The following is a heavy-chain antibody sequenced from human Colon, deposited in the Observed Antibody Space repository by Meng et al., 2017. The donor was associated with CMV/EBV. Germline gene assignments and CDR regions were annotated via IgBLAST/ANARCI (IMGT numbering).Heavy chain of an antibody. CDR1: FIRLA. V-gene: IGHV3-30-3*01. CDR3: ARRAGAGSQYEWGFAY. D-gene: IGHD2-8*01. Sequence: FIRLAIDRVCQAPVKQLEGMGVVSDSGINNDDAASVKARFTIARDTSKSTLYLQMDSLRAEDTAVYYCARRAGAGSQYEWGFAYWGQGTLVTVSS. J-gene: IGHJ4*02. CDR2: VSDSGINN.